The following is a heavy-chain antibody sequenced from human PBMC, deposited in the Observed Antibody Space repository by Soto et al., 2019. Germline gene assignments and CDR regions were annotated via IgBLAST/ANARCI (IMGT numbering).Heavy chain of an antibody. CDR2: IKQDGSEK. D-gene: IGHD3-22*01. CDR3: ARDSSGYYHPFDY. V-gene: IGHV3-7*03. Sequence: PGGSLRLSCAASGFTFSSYWMSWVRQAPGKGLEWVANIKQDGSEKYYVDSVKGRFTISRDNAKNSLYLQMNSLRAEDMAVYYCARDSSGYYHPFDYWGQGTLVTVSS. CDR1: GFTFSSYW. J-gene: IGHJ4*02.